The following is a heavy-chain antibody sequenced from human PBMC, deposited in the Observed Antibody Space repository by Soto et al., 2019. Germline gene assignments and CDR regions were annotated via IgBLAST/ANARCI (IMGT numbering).Heavy chain of an antibody. CDR2: IYYSGST. J-gene: IGHJ4*02. D-gene: IGHD3-10*01. CDR1: GGSISSYY. V-gene: IGHV4-59*08. Sequence: QVQLQESGPGLVKPSETLSLTCTVSGGSISSYYWSWIRQPPGKGLEWIGYIYYSGSTNYNPSLKSRVPISVDTSKTQVSLKLSSVTAADTAVYYCARQSVGPYGSGSYFDYWGQGTLVTVSS. CDR3: ARQSVGPYGSGSYFDY.